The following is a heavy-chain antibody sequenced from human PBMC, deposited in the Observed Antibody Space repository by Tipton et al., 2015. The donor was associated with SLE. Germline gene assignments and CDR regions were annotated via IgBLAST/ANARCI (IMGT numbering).Heavy chain of an antibody. CDR2: IYYSGSA. D-gene: IGHD2-21*02. CDR1: GGSISSYY. J-gene: IGHJ6*02. CDR3: ARGMVTWRGAIVGVDV. V-gene: IGHV4-59*08. Sequence: TLSLTCSVSGGSISSYYWSWIRQPPGKGLEWIGYIYYSGSANYNPSLKSRVTISVDMAKNQFSLKLTSVTAADTAVYYCARGMVTWRGAIVGVDVWGQGTTVNVSS.